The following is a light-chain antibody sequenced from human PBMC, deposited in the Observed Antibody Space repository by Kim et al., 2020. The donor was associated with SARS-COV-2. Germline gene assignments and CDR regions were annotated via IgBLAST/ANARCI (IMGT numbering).Light chain of an antibody. V-gene: IGKV3-20*01. Sequence: YPGERATLSCRASQSVSSSYLAWYQQKPGQAPRLLIYGASSRATGVPDRFSGSGSGTDFTLTITRLEPEDFAVYYCQQYGNSPHTFGQGTKVDIK. CDR3: QQYGNSPHT. CDR2: GAS. J-gene: IGKJ1*01. CDR1: QSVSSSY.